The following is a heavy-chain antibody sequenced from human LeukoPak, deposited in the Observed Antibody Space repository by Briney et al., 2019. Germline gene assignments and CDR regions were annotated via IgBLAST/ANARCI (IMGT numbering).Heavy chain of an antibody. CDR1: GFTFNNYG. D-gene: IGHD5-12*01. Sequence: GGSLRLSCAASGFTFNNYGMHWVRQAPGKGLEWVAFIGYAGINKYYVDSVTGRFTISRDNSKNTLYLQMNSLRAEDTAVYYCAKDQWIEQMLGSHCDYWGQGTLVTVSS. J-gene: IGHJ4*02. CDR2: IGYAGINK. CDR3: AKDQWIEQMLGSHCDY. V-gene: IGHV3-30*02.